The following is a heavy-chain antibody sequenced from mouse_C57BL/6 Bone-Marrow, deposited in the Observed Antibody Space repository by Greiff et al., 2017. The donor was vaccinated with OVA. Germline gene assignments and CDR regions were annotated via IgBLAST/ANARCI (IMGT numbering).Heavy chain of an antibody. D-gene: IGHD2-4*01. CDR2: IYPGSGST. CDR1: GYTFTSYW. V-gene: IGHV1-55*01. J-gene: IGHJ4*01. CDR3: AKGIYYDYDGRLMMDY. Sequence: QVQLKQPGAELVKPGASVKMSCKASGYTFTSYWITWVKQRPGQGLEWIGDIYPGSGSTNYNEKFKSKATLTVDTSSSTAYMQLSSLTSEDSAVYYCAKGIYYDYDGRLMMDYWGQGTSVTVSS.